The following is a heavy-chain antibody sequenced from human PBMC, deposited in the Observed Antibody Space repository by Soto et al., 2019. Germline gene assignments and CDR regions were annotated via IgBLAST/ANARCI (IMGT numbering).Heavy chain of an antibody. CDR2: IYHSGST. V-gene: IGHV4-30-2*01. Sequence: SETLSLTCAGSGGSISSGGYSWSWIRQPPGKGLEWIAYIYHSGSTYYNPSLKSRVTISVDTSKNQFSLKLNSVTAADTAVYYCARDLWGYCGSDCYPLDAWGQGPTVTVSS. CDR3: ARDLWGYCGSDCYPLDA. D-gene: IGHD2-21*02. CDR1: GGSISSGGYS. J-gene: IGHJ6*02.